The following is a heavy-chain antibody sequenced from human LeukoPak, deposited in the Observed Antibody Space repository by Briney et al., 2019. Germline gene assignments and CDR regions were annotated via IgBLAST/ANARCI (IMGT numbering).Heavy chain of an antibody. D-gene: IGHD4-23*01. CDR3: ARDYGGNPYLDY. CDR2: ISPSSGGT. Sequence: ASVNVSCKASGYTFTVYYIHWVRQAPGQGFEWLGWISPSSGGTNYAQKFQGRVTMTSDTSINTAYMELSRLTFDDTAVYYCARDYGGNPYLDYWGQGTLVTVSS. CDR1: GYTFTVYY. J-gene: IGHJ4*02. V-gene: IGHV1-2*02.